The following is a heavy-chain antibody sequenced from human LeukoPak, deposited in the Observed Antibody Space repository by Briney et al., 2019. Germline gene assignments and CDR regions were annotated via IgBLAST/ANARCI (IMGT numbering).Heavy chain of an antibody. CDR1: GFTFSRYW. D-gene: IGHD6-13*01. V-gene: IGHV3-74*01. Sequence: GGSLRLSCAASGFTFSRYWMHWVRQAPGKGLVWVSRIYNDGSSTTYADSVKGRFTISRDNAKNTLYLQMNSLRAEDTAVYYCAGRPAGTGNYWGQGPVVSVPS. J-gene: IGHJ4*02. CDR2: IYNDGSST. CDR3: AGRPAGTGNY.